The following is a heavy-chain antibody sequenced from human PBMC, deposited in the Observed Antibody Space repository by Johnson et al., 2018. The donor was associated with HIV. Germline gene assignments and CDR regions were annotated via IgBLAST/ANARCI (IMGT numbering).Heavy chain of an antibody. CDR1: GFTFSSYG. J-gene: IGHJ3*02. V-gene: IGHV3-30*04. D-gene: IGHD3-22*01. Sequence: QVQLVESGGGVVQPGKSLRLSCVASGFTFSSYGVHWVRQGPGKGLDWVTFISHDGGTQYSADSVKGRFITSRENAKHTVYLQMNYLTPEDTATYYCAVGIELWFASEGDALDIWGQGTMVTVSS. CDR2: ISHDGGTQ. CDR3: AVGIELWFASEGDALDI.